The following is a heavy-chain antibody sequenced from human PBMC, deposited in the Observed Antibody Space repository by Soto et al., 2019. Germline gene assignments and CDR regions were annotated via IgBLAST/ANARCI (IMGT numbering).Heavy chain of an antibody. CDR1: GGSISSSSYY. V-gene: IGHV4-39*01. CDR3: ARHRPSWIQLRTFDY. CDR2: IYYSRST. D-gene: IGHD5-18*01. J-gene: IGHJ4*02. Sequence: SETLSLTCTVSGGSISSSSYYWGWIRQPPGKGLEWIGSIYYSRSTYYNPSLKSRVTISVDTSKNQFSLKLSSVTAADTAVYYCARHRPSWIQLRTFDYWGQGTLVTVSS.